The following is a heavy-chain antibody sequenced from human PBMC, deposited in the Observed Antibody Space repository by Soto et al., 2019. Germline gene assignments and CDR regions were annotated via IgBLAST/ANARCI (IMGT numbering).Heavy chain of an antibody. D-gene: IGHD3-10*01. Sequence: QIQLVQSGAEVKKPGASVKVSCKASGYTFSIYGITWVRQAPGQGLEWMGWTRPNNGNTKYAQNLQGRVTMTTDTSTSTAYMELRSLRPDDTAVYCCVRDLDGSGSYYTHYWGQGTLVTVSS. V-gene: IGHV1-18*01. CDR1: GYTFSIYG. CDR3: VRDLDGSGSYYTHY. J-gene: IGHJ4*02. CDR2: TRPNNGNT.